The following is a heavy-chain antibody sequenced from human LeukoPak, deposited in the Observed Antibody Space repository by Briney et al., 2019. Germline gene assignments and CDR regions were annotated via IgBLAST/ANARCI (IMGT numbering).Heavy chain of an antibody. V-gene: IGHV3-33*01. J-gene: IGHJ5*02. CDR3: ARELYDDYSNWFDP. CDR1: GFTFSSYG. D-gene: IGHD4-17*01. CDR2: IWYDGSNK. Sequence: GRSLRLSCAASGFTFSSYGMHWVRQAPGKGLEWVAVIWYDGSNKYYADSVKGRFTISRDNSKNTLYLQMNSLRAEDTAVYYCARELYDDYSNWFDPWGQGTLVTVSS.